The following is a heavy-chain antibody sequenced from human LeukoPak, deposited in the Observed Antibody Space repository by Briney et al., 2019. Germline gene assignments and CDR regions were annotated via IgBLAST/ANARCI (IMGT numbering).Heavy chain of an antibody. V-gene: IGHV4-59*01. CDR2: IYYSGST. CDR1: GGSISSYY. D-gene: IGHD6-13*01. J-gene: IGHJ2*01. Sequence: MASETLSLTCTVSGGSISSYYWSWIRQPPGKGLEWIGYIYYSGSTNYNPSLKSRVTISVDTSKNQFSLKLSSVTAADTAVYYCARHRSSWSLPYFDLWGRGTLVTVSS. CDR3: ARHRSSWSLPYFDL.